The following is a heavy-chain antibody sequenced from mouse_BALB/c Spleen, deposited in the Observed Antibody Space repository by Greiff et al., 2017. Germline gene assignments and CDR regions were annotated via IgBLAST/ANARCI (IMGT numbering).Heavy chain of an antibody. Sequence: QVQLQQSGPELVRPGVSVKISCKGSGYTFTDYAMHWVKQSHAKSLEWIGVISTYYGNTNYNQKFKGKATMTVDKSSSTAYMELARLTSEDSAIYYCARITTVVEGDYWGQGTTLTVSS. V-gene: IGHV1-67*01. CDR2: ISTYYGNT. D-gene: IGHD1-1*01. CDR1: GYTFTDYA. CDR3: ARITTVVEGDY. J-gene: IGHJ2*01.